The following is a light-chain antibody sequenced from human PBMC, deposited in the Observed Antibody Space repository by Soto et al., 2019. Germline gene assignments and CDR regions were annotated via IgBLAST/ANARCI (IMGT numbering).Light chain of an antibody. V-gene: IGLV2-14*01. CDR2: EVN. CDR1: SSDIGHYDY. J-gene: IGLJ1*01. Sequence: QSALTQPASVSGSPGQSITISCTGTSSDIGHYDYVSWYQQHPGKAPKLMIYEVNNRPSGVSNRFSGSKSGNTASLTISGLQAEDEADYYCSSYTTSSTLVFGTGTKLTVL. CDR3: SSYTTSSTLV.